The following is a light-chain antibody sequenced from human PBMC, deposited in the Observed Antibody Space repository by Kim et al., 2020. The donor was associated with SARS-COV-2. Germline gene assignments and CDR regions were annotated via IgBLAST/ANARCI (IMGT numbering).Light chain of an antibody. CDR1: QNINNW. CDR2: KAS. CDR3: QQYNRYFRT. V-gene: IGKV1-5*03. J-gene: IGKJ1*01. Sequence: DIQMTQSPSTLSASVGDRVTITCRASQNINNWLAWYQQKPGKAPKPLIHKASSLQTGVPSRFSGSASGTEFILTISSLQPDDFGTYYCQQYNRYFRTFGQGTKVDIK.